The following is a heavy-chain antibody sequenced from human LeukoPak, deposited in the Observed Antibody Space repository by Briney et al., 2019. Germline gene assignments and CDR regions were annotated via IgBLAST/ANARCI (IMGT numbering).Heavy chain of an antibody. V-gene: IGHV4-59*01. J-gene: IGHJ4*02. D-gene: IGHD6-13*01. CDR2: IYYSGST. Sequence: PSETLSLTCIVSGDSISSYYWSWIRQPPGKGLEWLGYIYYSGSTNYNPSLKSRVTISVDKSKNQCSLKLNSVTVADTAVYHCARSAQFSSTSFDYWGQGALVTVSS. CDR1: GDSISSYY. CDR3: ARSAQFSSTSFDY.